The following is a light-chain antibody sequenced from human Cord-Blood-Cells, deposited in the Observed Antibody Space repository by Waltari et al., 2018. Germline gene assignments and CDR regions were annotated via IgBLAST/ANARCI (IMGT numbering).Light chain of an antibody. CDR3: SSYTSSSTYF. Sequence: QSALTQPASVSGSPGQSITISCTGTSSDVGGYNYVSWYQQHPGKAPKLMIYEVSNRPSGVSNRLSGTKSGNTASLTISGLQAEDEADYYCSSYTSSSTYFFGTGTKVTVL. V-gene: IGLV2-14*01. J-gene: IGLJ1*01. CDR1: SSDVGGYNY. CDR2: EVS.